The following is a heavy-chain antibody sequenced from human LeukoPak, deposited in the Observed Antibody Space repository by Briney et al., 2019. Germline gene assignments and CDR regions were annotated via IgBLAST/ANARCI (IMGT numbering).Heavy chain of an antibody. CDR2: INHSGST. D-gene: IGHD2-15*01. J-gene: IGHJ1*01. CDR3: ARGPATYAYCSGGSCYSFSYFQH. V-gene: IGHV4-34*01. Sequence: PSETLSLTCAVYGGSFSGYYWSWIRQPPGKGLEWIGEINHSGSTNYNPSLKSRVTISVDTSKNQFSLKLSSVTAADTAVYYCARGPATYAYCSGGSCYSFSYFQHWGQGTLVTVSS. CDR1: GGSFSGYY.